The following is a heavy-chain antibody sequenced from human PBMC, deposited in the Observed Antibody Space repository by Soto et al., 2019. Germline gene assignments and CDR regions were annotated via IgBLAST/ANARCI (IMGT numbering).Heavy chain of an antibody. CDR1: GFTFSSNA. D-gene: IGHD2-15*01. V-gene: IGHV3-23*01. J-gene: IGHJ4*02. CDR2: ISSRGGST. CDR3: AQAQGGSYFDY. Sequence: GGSLRLSCAASGFTFSSNAMSWVRQAPGKGLEWVSGISSRGGSTYYAHSLKGRFTISRDNSKNMLYLQMNNLRPQHTAAYYVAQAQGGSYFDYWGQGPLVTVSS.